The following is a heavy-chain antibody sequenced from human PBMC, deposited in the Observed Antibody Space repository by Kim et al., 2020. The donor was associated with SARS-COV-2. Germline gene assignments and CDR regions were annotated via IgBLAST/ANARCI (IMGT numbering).Heavy chain of an antibody. CDR2: GST. CDR3: ARSGTYFNY. V-gene: IGHV4-4*08. Sequence: GSTNYNPSRKSRLTISVDTSKSQFSLNLSSVTAADTAVYYCARSGTYFNYWGQGTLVTVSS. J-gene: IGHJ4*02. D-gene: IGHD6-25*01.